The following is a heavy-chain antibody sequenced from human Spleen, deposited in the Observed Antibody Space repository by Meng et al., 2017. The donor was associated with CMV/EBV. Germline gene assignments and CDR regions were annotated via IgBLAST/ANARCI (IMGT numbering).Heavy chain of an antibody. CDR2: INHSGST. CDR3: ARGPTSITIFGMVIKASGGAKGYGMDV. V-gene: IGHV4-34*01. Sequence: GSLRLSCAVYGGSFSGNYWSWIRQPPGKGLEWIGEINHSGSTNYNPSLKSRVTISVDTSKNQFSLKLSSVTAADTAVYYCARGPTSITIFGMVIKASGGAKGYGMDVWGQGTTVTVSS. J-gene: IGHJ6*02. CDR1: GGSFSGNY. D-gene: IGHD3-3*01.